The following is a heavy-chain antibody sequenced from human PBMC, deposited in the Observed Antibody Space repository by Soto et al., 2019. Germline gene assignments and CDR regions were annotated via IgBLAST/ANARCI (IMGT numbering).Heavy chain of an antibody. D-gene: IGHD3-3*01. V-gene: IGHV3-23*01. CDR2: ISGSGGSA. CDR1: GLTFGSHA. J-gene: IGHJ4*02. Sequence: EVQLLESGGGLVQPGGSLRLSCAASGLTFGSHAMIWVRQAPGKGLEWVSAISGSGGSAYYADSVKGRFTISRDNSINTLYLQMNSLRAEDTALYYYAKEPYSDFWSAYYYFDYWGQGTLVTVSS. CDR3: AKEPYSDFWSAYYYFDY.